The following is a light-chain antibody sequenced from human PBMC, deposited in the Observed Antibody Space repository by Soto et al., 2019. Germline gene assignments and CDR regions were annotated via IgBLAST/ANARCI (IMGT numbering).Light chain of an antibody. V-gene: IGKV1-5*03. CDR2: KAS. Sequence: IQLTHSPSTLSASFGETVTLTFRASQTISGWLAWYQQKPGKAPKLLIYKASTLTRGVPSRFSGSGSGTKFTLTISGLQPEDFATYYCQQDNSYSKTFGQGTQVEIK. CDR3: QQDNSYSKT. CDR1: QTISGW. J-gene: IGKJ5*01.